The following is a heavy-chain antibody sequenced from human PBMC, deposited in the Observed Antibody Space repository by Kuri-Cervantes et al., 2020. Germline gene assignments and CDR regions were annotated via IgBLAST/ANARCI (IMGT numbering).Heavy chain of an antibody. CDR1: GGSISSYY. CDR2: IYTTGST. D-gene: IGHD3-3*02. J-gene: IGHJ6*03. Sequence: SETLSLTCTVSGGSISSYYWSWIRQPAGKGLEWVGRIYTTGSTNYNPSLKSRVTISVDKSKNQFSLKLTSVTAADTAVYYCARHFRDYYYMDVWGKGTTVTVSS. CDR3: ARHFRDYYYMDV. V-gene: IGHV4-4*07.